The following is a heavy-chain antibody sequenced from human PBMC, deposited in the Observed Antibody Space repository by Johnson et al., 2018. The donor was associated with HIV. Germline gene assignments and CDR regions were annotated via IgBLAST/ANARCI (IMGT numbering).Heavy chain of an antibody. CDR2: IGTAGDT. CDR1: GFTVSSYD. V-gene: IGHV3-13*01. D-gene: IGHD3-10*01. J-gene: IGHJ6*02. Sequence: EVQLVESGGGLIQPGGSLRLSCAASGFTVSSYDMHWVRQATGKGLEWVSAIGTAGDTYYPGSVKGRFTISRENAKNSLYLQMNSLSAEDTAVYHCAREGAGEVRPGACDIWGQGTTVTVSS. CDR3: AREGAGEVRPGACDI.